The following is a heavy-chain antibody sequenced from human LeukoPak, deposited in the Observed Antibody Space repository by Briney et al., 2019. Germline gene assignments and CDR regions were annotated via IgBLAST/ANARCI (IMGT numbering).Heavy chain of an antibody. Sequence: PGGSLRLSRAASGFTFSSYAMSWVRQAPGKGLEWVSAISGSGGSTYYADSVKGRFTISRDNSKNTLYLQMNSLRAEDTAVYYCAKQYCSSTSCYPNYYYYYTDVWGKGTTVTVSS. J-gene: IGHJ6*03. CDR2: ISGSGGST. D-gene: IGHD2-2*01. CDR3: AKQYCSSTSCYPNYYYYYTDV. V-gene: IGHV3-23*01. CDR1: GFTFSSYA.